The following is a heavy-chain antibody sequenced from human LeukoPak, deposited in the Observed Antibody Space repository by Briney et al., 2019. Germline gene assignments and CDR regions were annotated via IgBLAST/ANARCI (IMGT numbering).Heavy chain of an antibody. CDR3: ARRAMGATSFDY. V-gene: IGHV3-11*04. J-gene: IGHJ4*02. CDR1: GFTFSDYY. Sequence: GGSLRLSCAASGFTFSDYYMTWVRQAPGKGLEWVSYISSSSNTVYYADSVKGRLTAPRDNANNSLYVQMTNLRAEDTAVYYCARRAMGATSFDYWGQGTLVTVSS. CDR2: ISSSSNTV. D-gene: IGHD1-26*01.